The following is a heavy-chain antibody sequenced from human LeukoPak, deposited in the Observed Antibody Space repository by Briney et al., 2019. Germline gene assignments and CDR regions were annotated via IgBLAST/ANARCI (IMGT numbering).Heavy chain of an antibody. Sequence: GGSLRLSCAASGFTFSNYCIHWVRQAPGKGLVWVSRINSDGRSTKYADSVKGRFTISRDNAKNTLYLQMNSLRAEDTAVYYCVRDRAVSPFPPDAFDMWGQGTMVTVAS. D-gene: IGHD4-17*01. CDR2: INSDGRST. J-gene: IGHJ3*02. V-gene: IGHV3-74*01. CDR1: GFTFSNYC. CDR3: VRDRAVSPFPPDAFDM.